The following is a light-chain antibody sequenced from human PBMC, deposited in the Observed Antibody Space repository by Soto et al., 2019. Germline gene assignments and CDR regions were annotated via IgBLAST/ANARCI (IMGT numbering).Light chain of an antibody. CDR2: EVA. CDR3: SSYTNTGTLVV. J-gene: IGLJ3*02. Sequence: QSALTQPASVSGSPGQSITISCSGSGSDIGTYNFVSWYQHHPSRAPKLIISEVANRPSGVSDRFSGSKSGSLASLTISGLQADDEAVYYCSSYTNTGTLVVFGVGTKLTVL. CDR1: GSDIGTYNF. V-gene: IGLV2-14*01.